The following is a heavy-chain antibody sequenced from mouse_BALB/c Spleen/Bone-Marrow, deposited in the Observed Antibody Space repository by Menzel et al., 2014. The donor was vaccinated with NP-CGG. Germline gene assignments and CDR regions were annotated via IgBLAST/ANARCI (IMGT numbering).Heavy chain of an antibody. CDR2: IYPGGGYT. J-gene: IGHJ4*01. D-gene: IGHD2-4*01. CDR1: GYTFTNYW. V-gene: IGHV1-63*02. CDR3: ARDMITTRAMDY. Sequence: QVHVKQSGAELVRPGTSVKISCKVSGYTFTNYWLGWVKQRPGHGLEWIGDIYPGGGYTDYNEKFKGKATLTADTSSSTAYMQLSSLTSEDSAVYFCARDMITTRAMDYWGQGTSVTVSS.